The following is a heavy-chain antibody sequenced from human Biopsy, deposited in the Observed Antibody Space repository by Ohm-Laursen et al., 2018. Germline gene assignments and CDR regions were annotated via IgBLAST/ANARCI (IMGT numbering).Heavy chain of an antibody. D-gene: IGHD5-18*01. V-gene: IGHV4-59*01. CDR1: GDSISSYY. CDR3: ARGYAGLYEAFDF. J-gene: IGHJ3*01. CDR2: VYYTGST. Sequence: SQTLSLTCTVSGDSISSYYWSWIRQPPGKGLEWIGYVYYTGSTDYNPSLRSRVTISADKSTNQFSLKLRSVTAADTAVYYCARGYAGLYEAFDFWGQGTVVTVAS.